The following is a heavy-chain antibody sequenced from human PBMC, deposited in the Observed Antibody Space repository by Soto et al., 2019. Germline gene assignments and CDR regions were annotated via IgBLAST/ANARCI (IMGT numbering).Heavy chain of an antibody. CDR3: ARVSSYCGGDCYPVFDY. J-gene: IGHJ4*02. CDR2: IIPIFGTA. Sequence: GASVKVSCKASGGTFSSYAISWVRQAPGQGLEWMGGIIPIFGTANYAQKFQGRVTITADESTSTAYMELSSLRSEDTAVYYCARVSSYCGGDCYPVFDYWGQGTLVTVSS. D-gene: IGHD2-21*02. V-gene: IGHV1-69*13. CDR1: GGTFSSYA.